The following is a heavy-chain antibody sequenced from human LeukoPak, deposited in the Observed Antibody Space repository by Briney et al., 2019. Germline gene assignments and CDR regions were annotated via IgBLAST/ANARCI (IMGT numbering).Heavy chain of an antibody. CDR3: ARGLSLYYFDY. CDR1: GGSISSYY. V-gene: IGHV4-59*01. CDR2: IYYSGST. J-gene: IGHJ4*02. Sequence: SETLSLTCTVSGGSISSYYWSWIRQPPGKGLEWIGYIYYSGSTNYSPSLKSRVTISVDTSKNQFSLKLSSVTAADTAVYYCARGLSLYYFDYWGQGTLVTVSS.